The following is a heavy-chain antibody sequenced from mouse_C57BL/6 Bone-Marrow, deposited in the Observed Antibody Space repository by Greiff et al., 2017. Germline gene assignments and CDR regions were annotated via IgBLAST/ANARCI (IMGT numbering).Heavy chain of an antibody. J-gene: IGHJ4*01. CDR2: IYPRSGNN. CDR1: GYTFTSYG. V-gene: IGHV1-81*01. Sequence: VQLQQSGAELARPGASVKLSCKASGYTFTSYGISWVKQRTGQGLEWIGEIYPRSGNNYYNEKFKGKATMTADNSSSTAYMELRSLTSEDSAVYFCARLGGFRAMDYGGQGTSVTVSS. CDR3: ARLGGFRAMDY.